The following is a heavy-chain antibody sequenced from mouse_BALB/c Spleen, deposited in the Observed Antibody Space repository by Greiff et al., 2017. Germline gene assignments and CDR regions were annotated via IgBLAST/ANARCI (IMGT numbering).Heavy chain of an antibody. CDR3: ARGRYEGYAMDY. CDR1: GYTFTDYW. V-gene: IGHV1-69*01. CDR2: IDTSDSYT. D-gene: IGHD2-14*01. J-gene: IGHJ4*01. Sequence: QVQLQQPGAELVMPGASVKMSCKASGYTFTDYWMHWVKQRPGQGLGWIGAIDTSDSYTSYNQKFKGKATLTVDESSSTAYMQLSSLTSEDSAVYYCARGRYEGYAMDYWGQGTSVTVSS.